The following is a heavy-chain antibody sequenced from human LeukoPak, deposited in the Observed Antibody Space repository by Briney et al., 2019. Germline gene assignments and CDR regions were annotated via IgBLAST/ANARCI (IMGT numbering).Heavy chain of an antibody. V-gene: IGHV4-39*01. D-gene: IGHD3-16*01. Sequence: SETLSLTCTVSSGSISSSSYFWGWIRQPPGKGLEYIGTIYHSGSTYYSPSLKSRVTISVDTSKNQFSLKVSSVTAADTAVYYCARGRWGPRDFDYWGQGTLVTASS. CDR2: IYHSGST. CDR3: ARGRWGPRDFDY. J-gene: IGHJ4*02. CDR1: SGSISSSSYF.